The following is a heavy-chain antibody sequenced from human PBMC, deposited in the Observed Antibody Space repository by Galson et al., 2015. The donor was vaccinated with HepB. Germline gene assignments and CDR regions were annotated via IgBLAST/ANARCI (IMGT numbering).Heavy chain of an antibody. Sequence: SLRLSCAASGHTFSNVWMSWVRQAPGKGLEWVGRIRRKTEGETTDYAAPVRGRFTISRDDSINTLFLQMNNLETGDTAVYFCTTYQLPAQWGQGTLVTVSS. V-gene: IGHV3-15*01. CDR2: IRRKTEGETT. CDR3: TTYQLPAQ. J-gene: IGHJ4*02. D-gene: IGHD2-2*01. CDR1: GHTFSNVW.